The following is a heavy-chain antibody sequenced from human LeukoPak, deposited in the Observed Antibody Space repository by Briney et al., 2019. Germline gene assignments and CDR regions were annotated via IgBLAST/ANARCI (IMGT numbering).Heavy chain of an antibody. J-gene: IGHJ4*02. CDR1: GYTFTRYG. V-gene: IGHV1-18*01. Sequence: ASVKVSCTASGYTFTRYGISWVRQAPGQGLEWMGWFNPYNGNTNYAQKLQGRVTMTTDTSTSTAYMELRSLRSDDTAVYYCARVGGYGSRSRCHDYWGQGTLVTVSS. D-gene: IGHD2-2*01. CDR2: FNPYNGNT. CDR3: ARVGGYGSRSRCHDY.